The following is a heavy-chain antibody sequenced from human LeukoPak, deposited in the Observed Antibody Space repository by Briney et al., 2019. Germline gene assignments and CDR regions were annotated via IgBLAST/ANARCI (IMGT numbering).Heavy chain of an antibody. J-gene: IGHJ4*02. Sequence: GASVKVSCKASGYTLTAYYLHWVRQAPGQGLEWMGWINPNSGDTDNAQIFQGRVTMTRDTSISTAYMQLSGLRSDDSAIYYCARGVAVAGLDSWGQGTLVTVSS. V-gene: IGHV1-2*02. CDR3: ARGVAVAGLDS. D-gene: IGHD6-19*01. CDR1: GYTLTAYY. CDR2: INPNSGDT.